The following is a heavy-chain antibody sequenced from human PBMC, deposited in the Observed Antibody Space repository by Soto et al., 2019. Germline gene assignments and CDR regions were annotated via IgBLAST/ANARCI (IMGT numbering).Heavy chain of an antibody. V-gene: IGHV3-21*01. D-gene: IGHD1-26*01. CDR2: ISSSSSYI. Sequence: RLSCAASGFTFSSFSMNWVRPAPGKWLEWVSSISSSSSYIYSADSVKGRFTISRDNAKNSLYLQMNSLRAEDTAIYYCARRDPGAYFQHWGQGTLVTVSS. J-gene: IGHJ1*01. CDR1: GFTFSSFS. CDR3: ARRDPGAYFQH.